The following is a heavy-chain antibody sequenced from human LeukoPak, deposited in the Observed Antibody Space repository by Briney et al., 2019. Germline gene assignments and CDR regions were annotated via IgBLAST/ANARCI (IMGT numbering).Heavy chain of an antibody. V-gene: IGHV3-23*01. CDR3: AKVSAGYYDSSGQDY. CDR2: ISGSGGST. D-gene: IGHD3-22*01. J-gene: IGHJ4*02. CDR1: GFTFSSYA. Sequence: GGSLRLSCAASGFTFSSYAMSWVRQAPGKGLEWVSAISGSGGSTYYADSVKGGFTISRDNSKNTLYLQMNSLRAEDTAVYYCAKVSAGYYDSSGQDYWGQGTLVTVSS.